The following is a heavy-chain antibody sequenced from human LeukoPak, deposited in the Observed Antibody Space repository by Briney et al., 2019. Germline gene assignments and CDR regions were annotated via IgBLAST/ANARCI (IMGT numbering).Heavy chain of an antibody. CDR3: ARNWFDP. Sequence: GGSLRLSCAASGFTVSSDYMSWVRQAPGKGLEWVSVIYSGGSTYYADSAKGRFTISRDKSKNTVYLQMNSLRFEDTAMYYCARNWFDPWGQGTLVTVSS. CDR1: GFTVSSDY. V-gene: IGHV3-53*05. CDR2: IYSGGST. J-gene: IGHJ5*02.